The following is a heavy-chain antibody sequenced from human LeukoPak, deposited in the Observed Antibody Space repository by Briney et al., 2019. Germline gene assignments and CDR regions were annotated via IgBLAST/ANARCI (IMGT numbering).Heavy chain of an antibody. V-gene: IGHV1-8*01. CDR3: ASHAAGSYYYYGMDV. J-gene: IGHJ6*02. D-gene: IGHD6-13*01. Sequence: ASVKVSCKASGYTFTSYDINWVRQATGQGLEWMGWMNPNSGNTGYAQKFQGRVTITADKSTSTAYMELSSLRSEDTAVYYCASHAAGSYYYYGMDVWGQGTTVTVSS. CDR2: MNPNSGNT. CDR1: GYTFTSYD.